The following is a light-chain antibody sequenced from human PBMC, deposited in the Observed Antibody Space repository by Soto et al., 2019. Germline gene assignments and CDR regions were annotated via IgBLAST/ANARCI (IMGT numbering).Light chain of an antibody. Sequence: DIQMTQSPSTLSASIGDRVTITCRASQSIDSWLAWYQHKPGKAPKLLIYKASSLQTGVPSRFSCSGSGTEFTLTISRLQPDDFATYYCQHYNSYSRTFGQGNKVEVK. V-gene: IGKV1-5*03. CDR1: QSIDSW. CDR3: QHYNSYSRT. CDR2: KAS. J-gene: IGKJ1*01.